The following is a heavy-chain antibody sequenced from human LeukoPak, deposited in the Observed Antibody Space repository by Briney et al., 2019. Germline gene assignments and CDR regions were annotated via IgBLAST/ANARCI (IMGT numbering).Heavy chain of an antibody. J-gene: IGHJ4*02. Sequence: GGSLRLSFAASGFTFIAYALPGSGRAPAKGLEWVAFIQSDGTDKYYIDSVKGRFTISRDKSKNTLYLQMNSLRVEDSAVYFCARDGTRSSDYWGQGTLVTVSS. V-gene: IGHV3-30*02. CDR2: IQSDGTDK. CDR3: ARDGTRSSDY. D-gene: IGHD4-17*01. CDR1: GFTFIAYA.